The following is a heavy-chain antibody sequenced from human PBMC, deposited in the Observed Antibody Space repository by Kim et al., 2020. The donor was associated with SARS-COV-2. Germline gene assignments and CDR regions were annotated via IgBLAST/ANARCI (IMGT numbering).Heavy chain of an antibody. Sequence: GGSLRLSCAASGFTFSSHDIHWVRQAPGKGLEWVAVIWDDGSNKYYADSVKGRFTISRDNSKNTLYLQMNSLRAEDTAVYYCAREGGYSSSWLRDDIDDWGQGALVTVSS. D-gene: IGHD6-13*01. V-gene: IGHV3-33*01. CDR1: GFTFSSHD. CDR2: IWDDGSNK. CDR3: AREGGYSSSWLRDDIDD. J-gene: IGHJ4*02.